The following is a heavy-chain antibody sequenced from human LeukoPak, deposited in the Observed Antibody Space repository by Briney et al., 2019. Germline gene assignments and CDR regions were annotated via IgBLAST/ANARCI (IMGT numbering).Heavy chain of an antibody. CDR3: ARTMSYADAFDI. V-gene: IGHV1-18*01. CDR1: VYTFTNYG. D-gene: IGHD1-26*01. J-gene: IGHJ3*02. CDR2: ISAYNGNT. Sequence: SGKVSCKASVYTFTNYGITWVRQAPGQGLEWMGWISAYNGNTNSAQKLQGRVTTTTDTSTSTAYMELRSLRSDDTAVYYCARTMSYADAFDIWGQGTMVTVSS.